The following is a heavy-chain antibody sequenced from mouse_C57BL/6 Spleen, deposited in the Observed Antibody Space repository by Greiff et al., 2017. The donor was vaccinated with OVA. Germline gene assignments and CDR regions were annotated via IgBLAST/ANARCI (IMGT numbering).Heavy chain of an antibody. V-gene: IGHV2-4*01. CDR1: GFSLTSYG. J-gene: IGHJ1*03. Sequence: VQLQESGPGLVQPSQSLSITCTVSGFSLTSYGVHWVRQPPGKGLEWLGVIWSGGSTDYNAAFISRLSISKDNSKRQVFFKMNSLQADDTAIYYCAKKGFHWYFDVWGTGTTVTVSS. CDR3: AKKGFHWYFDV. CDR2: IWSGGST.